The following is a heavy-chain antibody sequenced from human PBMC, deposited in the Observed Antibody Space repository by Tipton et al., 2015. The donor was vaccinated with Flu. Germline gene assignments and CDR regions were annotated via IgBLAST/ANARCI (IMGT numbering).Heavy chain of an antibody. V-gene: IGHV4-59*01. Sequence: TLSLTCTVSGGSISSYYWSWIRQPPGKGLEWIGYIYYSGSTNYNPSLKSRVTISVDTSKNQFSLKLSSVTAADTAAYYCARVRGFGGFPFDSWGQGTLVTVSS. CDR2: IYYSGST. CDR3: ARVRGFGGFPFDS. D-gene: IGHD3-10*01. CDR1: GGSISSYY. J-gene: IGHJ4*02.